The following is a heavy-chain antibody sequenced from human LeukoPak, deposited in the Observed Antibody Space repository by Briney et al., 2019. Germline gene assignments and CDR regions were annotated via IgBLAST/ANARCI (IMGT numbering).Heavy chain of an antibody. D-gene: IGHD6-13*01. CDR1: GVSIRTYY. CDR2: KSGAGRD. J-gene: IGHJ3*01. V-gene: IGHV4-59*01. CDR3: ARHSAHSSTNDAFDL. Sequence: SETLSLTCTVSGVSIRTYYWSWLRQPPGKGLEWIGYKSGAGRDLYNPSLKSRVTISVDASENQFSLKLTSVTAADTAVYYCARHSAHSSTNDAFDLWGQGTLVTVSS.